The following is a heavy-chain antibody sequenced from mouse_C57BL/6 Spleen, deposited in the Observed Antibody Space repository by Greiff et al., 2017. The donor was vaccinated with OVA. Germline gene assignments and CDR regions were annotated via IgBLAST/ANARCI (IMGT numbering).Heavy chain of an antibody. J-gene: IGHJ2*01. CDR3: ARSSYSNYPYYFDY. V-gene: IGHV1-50*01. D-gene: IGHD2-5*01. Sequence: QVQLQQPGAELVKPGASVKLSCKASGYTFTSYWMQWVKQRPGQGLEWIGEIDPSDSYTNYNQKFKGKATLTVDTSSSTAYMQLSSLTSEDSAVYYCARSSYSNYPYYFDYWGQGTTLTVSS. CDR1: GYTFTSYW. CDR2: IDPSDSYT.